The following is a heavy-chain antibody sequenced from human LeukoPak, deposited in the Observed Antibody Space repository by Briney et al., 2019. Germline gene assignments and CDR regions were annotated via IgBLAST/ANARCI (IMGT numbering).Heavy chain of an antibody. CDR2: ISSSGSTI. J-gene: IGHJ4*02. D-gene: IGHD3-16*01. CDR1: GFTFSDYY. V-gene: IGHV3-11*04. Sequence: GGSLRLSCAASGFTFSDYYMSWIRQAPGKGLEWVSYISSSGSTIYYADSVKGRFTISRDNSKNTLYLQMNSLRAEDTAVYYCARGAIYDYVWGIMDYWGQGTLVTVSS. CDR3: ARGAIYDYVWGIMDY.